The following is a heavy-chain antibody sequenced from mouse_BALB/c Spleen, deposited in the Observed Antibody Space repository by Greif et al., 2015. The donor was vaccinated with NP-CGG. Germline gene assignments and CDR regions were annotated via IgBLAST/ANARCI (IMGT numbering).Heavy chain of an antibody. CDR3: ARKNYSGRSACSAMDY. J-gene: IGHJ4*01. Sequence: EVKVVESGGGLVQPGGSRKLSCAASGFTFSSFGMHWVRQAPEKGLEWVAYISSGSCTIYYADTVKGRFTISRENPKNTLILQMARLRSEDTAMYYCARKNYSGRSACSAMDYWVQGTSVAVSS. CDR2: ISSGSCTI. V-gene: IGHV5-17*02. CDR1: GFTFSSFG. D-gene: IGHD1-1*01.